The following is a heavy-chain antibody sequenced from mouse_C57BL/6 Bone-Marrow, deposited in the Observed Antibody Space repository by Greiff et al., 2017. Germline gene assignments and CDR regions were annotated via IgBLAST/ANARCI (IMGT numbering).Heavy chain of an antibody. CDR3: ARSGYSNYLYYLDY. CDR1: GYAFSSYW. Sequence: VQLQQSGAELVKPGASVKISCKASGYAFSSYWMHWVKQRPGKGLEWIGQIYPGDGDTNYNGKFKGKATLTADKSSSTAYMQLSSLTSEDAAVYFCARSGYSNYLYYLDYWGQGTTLTVSS. J-gene: IGHJ2*01. D-gene: IGHD2-5*01. CDR2: IYPGDGDT. V-gene: IGHV1-80*01.